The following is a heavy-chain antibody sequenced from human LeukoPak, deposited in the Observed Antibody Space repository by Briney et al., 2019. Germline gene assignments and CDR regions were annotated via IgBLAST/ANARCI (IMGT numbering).Heavy chain of an antibody. CDR2: IDWDDDE. D-gene: IGHD2-21*02. J-gene: IGHJ4*02. CDR3: AGMSFTKVTLYVDQ. V-gene: IGHV2-70*11. CDR1: GLSLTTRGMC. Sequence: SGPALVKPTQTRTLTCSVCGLSLTTRGMCVTWIRQPPGRALEWLARIDWDDDEHFSPSLQTRLTISKDSSKNQVVLTITNMDPMDTATYDCAGMSFTKVTLYVDQWGQGTLVTVSS.